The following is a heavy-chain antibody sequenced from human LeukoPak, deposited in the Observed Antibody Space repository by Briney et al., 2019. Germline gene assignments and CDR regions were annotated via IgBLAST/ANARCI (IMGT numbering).Heavy chain of an antibody. CDR1: GFTFSSYS. CDR2: ISSSSRYI. CDR3: VKDGSGSYYTYYFDY. V-gene: IGHV3-21*01. D-gene: IGHD3-10*01. J-gene: IGHJ4*02. Sequence: GGSLRLSCAASGFTFSSYSINWVRQAPGKGLEWVSSISSSSRYIYYADSVKGRFTISRDNAKNSLYLQMSSLRAEDTAVYYCVKDGSGSYYTYYFDYWGQGTLVTVSS.